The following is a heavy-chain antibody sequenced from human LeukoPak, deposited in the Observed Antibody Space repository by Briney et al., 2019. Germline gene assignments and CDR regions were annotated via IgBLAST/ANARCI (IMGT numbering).Heavy chain of an antibody. J-gene: IGHJ4*02. CDR2: INPNSGGT. D-gene: IGHD2-15*01. CDR3: ARVGPRPYCSGGSCYSASFDY. Sequence: GASVKVSCKASGYTFTGYYMHWVRQAPGQGLEWMGWINPNSGGTNYAQKFQGRVTMTTDTSTSTAYMELRSLRSDDTAVYYCARVGPRPYCSGGSCYSASFDYWGQGTLVTVSS. V-gene: IGHV1-2*02. CDR1: GYTFTGYY.